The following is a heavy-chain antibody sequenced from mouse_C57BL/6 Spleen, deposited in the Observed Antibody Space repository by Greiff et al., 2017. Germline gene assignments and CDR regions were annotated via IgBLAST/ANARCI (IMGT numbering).Heavy chain of an antibody. D-gene: IGHD2-5*01. CDR2: IDPETGGT. J-gene: IGHJ1*03. Sequence: QVHLKQSGAELVRPGASVTLSCKASGYTFTDYEMHWVKQTPVHGLEWIGAIDPETGGTAYNQKFKGKAILTADKSSSTAYMELRSLTSEDSAVYYCTDYYSNYRYFDVWGTGTTVTVSS. CDR3: TDYYSNYRYFDV. CDR1: GYTFTDYE. V-gene: IGHV1-15*01.